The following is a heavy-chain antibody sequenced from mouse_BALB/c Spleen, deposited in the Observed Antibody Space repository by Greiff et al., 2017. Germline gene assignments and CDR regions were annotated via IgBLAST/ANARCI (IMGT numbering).Heavy chain of an antibody. D-gene: IGHD1-2*01. CDR1: GFTFSSYA. CDR3: ARGGDYYGPLAY. CDR2: ISSGGST. J-gene: IGHJ3*01. V-gene: IGHV5-6-5*01. Sequence: EVMLVESGGGLVKPGGSLKLSCAASGFTFSSYAMSWVRQTPEKRLEWVASISSGGSTYYPDSVKGRFTISRDNARNILYLQMSSLRSEDTAMYYCARGGDYYGPLAYWGQGTLVTVSA.